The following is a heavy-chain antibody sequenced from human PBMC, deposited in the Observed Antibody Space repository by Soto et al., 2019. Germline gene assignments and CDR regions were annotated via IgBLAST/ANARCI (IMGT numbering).Heavy chain of an antibody. D-gene: IGHD1-20*01. Sequence: QVQLVQSGAEVKKPGSSVKVSCKASGGTFSSYAISWVRQAPGQGLEWMGGFIPIFGTANYAQKFLGRVTMTADECTSAAYMELSSLRSEDTAVYCCARAKSLGITGTTLDAFDSWGQGTMVTVSS. CDR3: ARAKSLGITGTTLDAFDS. J-gene: IGHJ3*02. CDR2: FIPIFGTA. CDR1: GGTFSSYA. V-gene: IGHV1-69*01.